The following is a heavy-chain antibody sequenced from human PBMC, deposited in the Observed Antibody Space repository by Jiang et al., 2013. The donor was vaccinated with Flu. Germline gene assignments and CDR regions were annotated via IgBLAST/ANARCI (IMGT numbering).Heavy chain of an antibody. V-gene: IGHV4-59*01. CDR3: ARGGNGRAAAGNFDY. Sequence: LLKPSETLSLTCTVPGGSISSYYWSWIRQPPGKGLEWIGYIYYSGSTNYNPSLKSRVTISVDTSKNQFSLKLSSVTAADTAVYYCARGGNGRAAAGNFDYWGQGTLVTVSS. CDR2: IYYSGST. J-gene: IGHJ4*02. D-gene: IGHD6-13*01. CDR1: GGSISSYY.